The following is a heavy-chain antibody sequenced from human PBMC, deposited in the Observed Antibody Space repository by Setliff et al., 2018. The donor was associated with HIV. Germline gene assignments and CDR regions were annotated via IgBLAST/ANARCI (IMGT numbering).Heavy chain of an antibody. Sequence: SETLSLTCTVSGGSISSGSYYWTWIRQPAGKGLEWIGRIYTGGTTNYNPSLKSRVSISADMSKNHFSLNLSSVTAADTAVYYCCRSMTTVLEDAFDIWGQGAMVTVS. V-gene: IGHV4-61*02. CDR2: IYTGGTT. CDR3: CRSMTTVLEDAFDI. D-gene: IGHD4-17*01. J-gene: IGHJ3*02. CDR1: GGSISSGSYY.